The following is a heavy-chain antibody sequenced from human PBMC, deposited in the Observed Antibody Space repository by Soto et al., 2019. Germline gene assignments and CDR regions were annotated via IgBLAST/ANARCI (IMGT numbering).Heavy chain of an antibody. J-gene: IGHJ6*02. Sequence: SETLSLTCTVSGGSIRSYYWSWIRQPPGEGLEWIGYIYYNGRTNYDPSLKSRLTISIDTSKNQFSLKLSSVTAADTAVYYCARDLDSGSHGDMDVWGRGTTVTVSS. CDR1: GGSIRSYY. D-gene: IGHD1-26*01. CDR3: ARDLDSGSHGDMDV. CDR2: IYYNGRT. V-gene: IGHV4-59*01.